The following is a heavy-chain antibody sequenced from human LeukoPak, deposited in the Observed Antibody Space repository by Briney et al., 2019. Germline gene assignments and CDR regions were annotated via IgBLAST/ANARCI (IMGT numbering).Heavy chain of an antibody. Sequence: SLRLSCAASGFTLNDYYMSWIRQAPGKGLEWVSDIGSSDNRISYADSVKGRFTISRDIAKNSLYLQVNSLRAEDTAVYYCAREIVAGTFDSWGQGTLVTVSS. CDR3: AREIVAGTFDS. CDR1: GFTLNDYY. V-gene: IGHV3-11*01. D-gene: IGHD6-19*01. CDR2: IGSSDNRI. J-gene: IGHJ4*02.